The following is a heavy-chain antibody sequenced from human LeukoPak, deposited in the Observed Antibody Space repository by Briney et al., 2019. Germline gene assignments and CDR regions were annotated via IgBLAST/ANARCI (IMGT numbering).Heavy chain of an antibody. D-gene: IGHD1-26*01. CDR3: ATDPPIVGTTRG. CDR1: GFTFSSYE. CDR2: ISSSGSTI. V-gene: IGHV3-48*03. Sequence: GGSLRLSCAASGFTFSSYEMNWVRQAPGKGLGWVSYISSSGSTIYYADSVKGRFTISRDNAKNSLYLQMNSLRAEDTAVYYCATDPPIVGTTRGWGQGTLVTVSS. J-gene: IGHJ4*02.